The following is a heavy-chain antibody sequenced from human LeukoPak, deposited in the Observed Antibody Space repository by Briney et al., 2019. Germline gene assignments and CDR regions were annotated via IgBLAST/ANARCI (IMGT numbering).Heavy chain of an antibody. D-gene: IGHD6-25*01. CDR3: ARQPSRLPVENGMDV. Sequence: GESLKISCKGSGYSFTSYWIGRVRQMPGKGLEWMGIIYPGDSDTRYSPSFQGQVTISADKSISTAYLQWSSLKASDTAMYYCARQPSRLPVENGMDVWGQGTTVTVSS. CDR2: IYPGDSDT. J-gene: IGHJ6*02. V-gene: IGHV5-51*01. CDR1: GYSFTSYW.